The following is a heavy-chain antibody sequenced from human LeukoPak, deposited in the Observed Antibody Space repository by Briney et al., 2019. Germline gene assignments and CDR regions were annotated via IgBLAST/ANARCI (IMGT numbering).Heavy chain of an antibody. V-gene: IGHV1-69*13. CDR3: ARDGYCSSTSCYGDY. CDR2: IIPIFGTA. Sequence: SVKVSCKASGGTFSSYAISWVRQAPGQGLERMGGIIPIFGTANYAQKFQGRVTITADESTSTAYMELSSLRSEDTAVYYCARDGYCSSTSCYGDYWGQGTLVTVSS. J-gene: IGHJ4*02. D-gene: IGHD2-2*03. CDR1: GGTFSSYA.